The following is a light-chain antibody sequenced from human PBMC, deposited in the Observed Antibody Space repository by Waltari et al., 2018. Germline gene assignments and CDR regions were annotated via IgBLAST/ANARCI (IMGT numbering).Light chain of an antibody. CDR2: KVS. J-gene: IGKJ2*03. CDR1: QSLVYSDGNIY. CDR3: MQGTNWPQS. Sequence: QSPLSLPVTLGQPASISCRSSQSLVYSDGNIYLNWFQQRPGQSPRRLIYKVSRRDSGVPDRFSGSGSGTDFTLRISRVEAEDVGLYFCMQGTNWPQSFGQGTKLEIK. V-gene: IGKV2-30*01.